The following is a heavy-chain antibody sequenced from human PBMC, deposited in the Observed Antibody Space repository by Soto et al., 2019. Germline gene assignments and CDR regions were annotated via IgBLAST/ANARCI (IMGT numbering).Heavy chain of an antibody. Sequence: QVQLVESGGGVVQPGRSLRLSCAASGFTFSSYGMHWVRQAPGKGLEWVAVISYDGSNKYYADSVKGRFTISRDNSKNTLYPQINSLRAEDTAVYYCAKPHSSGWYDFDYWGQGTLVTVSS. CDR2: ISYDGSNK. V-gene: IGHV3-30*18. J-gene: IGHJ4*02. CDR3: AKPHSSGWYDFDY. D-gene: IGHD6-19*01. CDR1: GFTFSSYG.